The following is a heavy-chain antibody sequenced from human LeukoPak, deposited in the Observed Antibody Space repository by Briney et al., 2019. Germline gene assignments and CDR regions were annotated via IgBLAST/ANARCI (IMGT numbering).Heavy chain of an antibody. Sequence: ASVKVSCKASGYTFTGYYMHWVQQAPGQGLEWMGRINPNSGGTNYAQKFQGRVTMTRDTSISTAYMELSRLRSDDTAVYYCASHLYSSSWSDAFDIWGQGTMVTVSS. J-gene: IGHJ3*02. CDR3: ASHLYSSSWSDAFDI. CDR2: INPNSGGT. D-gene: IGHD6-13*01. V-gene: IGHV1-2*06. CDR1: GYTFTGYY.